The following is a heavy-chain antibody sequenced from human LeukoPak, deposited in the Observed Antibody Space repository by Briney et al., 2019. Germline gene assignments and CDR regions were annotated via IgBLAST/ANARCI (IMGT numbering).Heavy chain of an antibody. D-gene: IGHD3-22*01. CDR2: ISYDGSNK. CDR3: ARDDYYDSSGYYGEFDY. V-gene: IGHV3-30-3*01. Sequence: GGSLRLSCAASGFTFSSYAMHWVRQAPGKGLEWVAVISYDGSNKYYADSVKGRFTISRDNSKNTLYPQMNSLRAEDTAVYYCARDDYYDSSGYYGEFDYWGQGTLVTVSS. J-gene: IGHJ4*02. CDR1: GFTFSSYA.